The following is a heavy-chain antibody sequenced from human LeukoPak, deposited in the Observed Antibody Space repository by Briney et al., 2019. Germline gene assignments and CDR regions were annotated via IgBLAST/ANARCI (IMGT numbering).Heavy chain of an antibody. V-gene: IGHV4-4*02. D-gene: IGHD6-19*01. J-gene: IGHJ4*02. Sequence: PSGTLSLTCAVSGGSISSSNWWSWVRQPPGKGLQWIGEIYHSGSTNYNPSLKSRVTISVDKSKNQFSLKLSSVTAADTAVYYCARGLGVAVAGLDYWGQGTLVTVSS. CDR2: IYHSGST. CDR3: ARGLGVAVAGLDY. CDR1: GGSISSSNW.